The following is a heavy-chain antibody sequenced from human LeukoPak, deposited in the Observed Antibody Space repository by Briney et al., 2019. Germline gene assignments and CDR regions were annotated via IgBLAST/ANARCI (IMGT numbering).Heavy chain of an antibody. V-gene: IGHV4-34*01. D-gene: IGHD3-16*01. Sequence: SETLSLTCAVYGGSFSGYYWSWIRQPPGKGLEWIGEINHSGSTNYNPSLKSRVTISVDTSKNQFSLKLSSVTAADTAAYYCARLRANWFDPWGQGTLVTVSS. J-gene: IGHJ5*02. CDR2: INHSGST. CDR3: ARLRANWFDP. CDR1: GGSFSGYY.